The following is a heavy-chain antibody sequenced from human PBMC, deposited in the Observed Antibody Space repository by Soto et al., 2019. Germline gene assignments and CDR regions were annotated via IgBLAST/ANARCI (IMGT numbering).Heavy chain of an antibody. D-gene: IGHD5-12*01. CDR3: ARDHHRYSGYDYVDY. CDR2: ISSSSSYT. J-gene: IGHJ4*02. V-gene: IGHV3-11*05. Sequence: GGSLRLSCAASGFTFSDYYMSWIRQAPGKGLEWVSYISSSSSYTDYADSVKGRFTISRDNAKNSLYLQMNSLRADDTAVYYCARDHHRYSGYDYVDYWGQGTLVTVSS. CDR1: GFTFSDYY.